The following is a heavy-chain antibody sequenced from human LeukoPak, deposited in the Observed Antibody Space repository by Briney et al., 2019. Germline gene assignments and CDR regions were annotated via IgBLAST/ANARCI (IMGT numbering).Heavy chain of an antibody. D-gene: IGHD2-8*01. V-gene: IGHV3-30*04. CDR2: ISYDGSNK. CDR1: GFTFSSYA. Sequence: GGSLRLSCAASGFTFSSYAMHWVRQAPGKGLEWVAVISYDGSNKYYADSVKGRFTISRDNSKNTLYLQMNSLRAEDTAVYYCAREWSESPNWFDPWGQGTLVTVSS. CDR3: AREWSESPNWFDP. J-gene: IGHJ5*02.